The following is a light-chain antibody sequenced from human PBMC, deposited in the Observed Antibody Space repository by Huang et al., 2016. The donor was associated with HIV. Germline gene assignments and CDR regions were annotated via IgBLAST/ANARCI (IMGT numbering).Light chain of an antibody. J-gene: IGKJ3*01. V-gene: IGKV1-8*01. CDR2: SAS. CDR1: QGISTY. CDR3: QQYYSYPLT. Sequence: AIRMTQSPSSLSASTGDRVTIACRASQGISTYLAWYQQKPGKAPKLLIYSASPLQSRVPSRFSGSGAGTDFTLTINYLQSEDFATYYCQQYYSYPLTFGPGTKVDVK.